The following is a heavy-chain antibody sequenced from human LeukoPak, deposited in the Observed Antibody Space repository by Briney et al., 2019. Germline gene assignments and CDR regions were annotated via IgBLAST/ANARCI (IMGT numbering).Heavy chain of an antibody. V-gene: IGHV3-23*01. D-gene: IGHD4-23*01. CDR3: ARGAWYGGNSGPGAFDI. Sequence: GGSLRLSCAASGFTFRAYTMNWVRQAPGKGLEWVSGIYGSGEGQTFYADSVRGRFTISRDDSRNLVFLHMDSLRVEDTALYYCARGAWYGGNSGPGAFDIWGQGTMVTVSS. J-gene: IGHJ3*02. CDR2: IYGSGEGQT. CDR1: GFTFRAYT.